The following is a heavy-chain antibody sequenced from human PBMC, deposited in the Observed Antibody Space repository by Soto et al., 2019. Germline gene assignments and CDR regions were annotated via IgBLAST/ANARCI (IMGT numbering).Heavy chain of an antibody. CDR2: IRKDRSEI. V-gene: IGHV3-21*01. Sequence: GGSLRLSCAASGFTFSSYSMNWVRQAPGKGLEWVSSIRKDRSEIYYADSVKGRFTISRDNAKNSLYLQMNSLRAEDTAVYYCARGATPDDFWSGSRKTYYYYYMDVWGKGTTVTVSS. J-gene: IGHJ6*03. D-gene: IGHD3-3*01. CDR1: GFTFSSYS. CDR3: ARGATPDDFWSGSRKTYYYYYMDV.